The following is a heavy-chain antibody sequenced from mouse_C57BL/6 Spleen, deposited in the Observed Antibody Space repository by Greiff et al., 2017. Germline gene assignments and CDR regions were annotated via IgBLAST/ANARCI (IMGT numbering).Heavy chain of an antibody. CDR3: AGRCANRY. CDR2: IYPGDGDT. Sequence: RVESGASVKISCKASGYAFSSYWMHWVKQRPGKGLEWIGQIYPGDGDTNYNGKFKGKATLTADKSSSTAYMQLSSLTSEDSAVYDCAGRCANRYWGQCTTLPVSS. J-gene: IGHJ2*01. CDR1: GYAFSSYW. V-gene: IGHV1-80*01.